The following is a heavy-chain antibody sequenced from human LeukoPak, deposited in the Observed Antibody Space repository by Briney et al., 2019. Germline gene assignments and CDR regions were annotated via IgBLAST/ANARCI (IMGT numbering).Heavy chain of an antibody. J-gene: IGHJ4*02. D-gene: IGHD5-12*01. Sequence: GGSLRLSCTTSGFTFRSYEMSWVRQAPGTGLEWVSYISDVGTTYYADSVKGRFTISRDNAKNSLFLQMNSLRAEDTAVYFCARENSGYDGGFDYWGQGTLATVSS. CDR1: GFTFRSYE. V-gene: IGHV3-48*03. CDR2: ISDVGTT. CDR3: ARENSGYDGGFDY.